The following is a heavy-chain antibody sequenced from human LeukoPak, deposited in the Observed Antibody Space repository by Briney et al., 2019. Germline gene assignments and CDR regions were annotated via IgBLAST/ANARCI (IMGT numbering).Heavy chain of an antibody. CDR3: ASDGYAQDFDY. CDR2: INPSGDST. CDR1: GDTFTNNH. V-gene: IGHV1-46*01. J-gene: IGHJ4*02. Sequence: ASVKVSCKASGDTFTNNHMHWVRQAPGEGLEWMGIINPSGDSTTYAQKFQGRVTMTRDTSTSTVYMELSSLRSDDTAVYYCASDGYAQDFDYWGQGTLVTVSS. D-gene: IGHD5-12*01.